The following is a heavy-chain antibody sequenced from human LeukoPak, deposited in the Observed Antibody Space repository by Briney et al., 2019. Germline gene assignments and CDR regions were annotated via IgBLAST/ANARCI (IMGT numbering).Heavy chain of an antibody. D-gene: IGHD3-9*01. J-gene: IGHJ4*02. V-gene: IGHV1-18*01. CDR3: ARVSGEDGYDILTGYYFDY. CDR1: GYTFTSYG. CDR2: ISAYNGNT. Sequence: ASVKVSCKASGYTFTSYGISWVRQAPGQGLEWMGWISAYNGNTNYAQKLQGRVTMTTDTSTSTAYMELRSLRSDDTAVYYCARVSGEDGYDILTGYYFDYWGQGTLVTVPS.